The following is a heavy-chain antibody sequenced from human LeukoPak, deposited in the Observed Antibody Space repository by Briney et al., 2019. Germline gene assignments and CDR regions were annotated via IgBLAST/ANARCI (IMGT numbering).Heavy chain of an antibody. Sequence: GESLKISCKGSGYIFTTFWIAWVRQMPGKGLEWMGVIFPGDSDTRYSPSFQGHVTISADNSITTAYLQWSSLKASDTAMYYCARQQSSSPAADYWGQGTLVTVSS. CDR2: IFPGDSDT. J-gene: IGHJ4*02. V-gene: IGHV5-51*01. CDR3: ARQQSSSPAADY. CDR1: GYIFTTFW. D-gene: IGHD6-13*01.